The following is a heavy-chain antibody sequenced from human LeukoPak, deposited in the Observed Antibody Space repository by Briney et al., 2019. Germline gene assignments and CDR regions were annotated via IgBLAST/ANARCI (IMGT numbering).Heavy chain of an antibody. CDR3: ATNYDSSGYYGY. J-gene: IGHJ4*02. CDR1: GYTFTSYA. Sequence: GASVKVSCKASGYTFTSYAISWVRQAPGQGLEWMGRIIPIFGTANYAQKFQGRVTITTDESTSTAYMELSSLRSEDTAVYYCATNYDSSGYYGYWGQGTLVTVSS. D-gene: IGHD3-22*01. CDR2: IIPIFGTA. V-gene: IGHV1-69*05.